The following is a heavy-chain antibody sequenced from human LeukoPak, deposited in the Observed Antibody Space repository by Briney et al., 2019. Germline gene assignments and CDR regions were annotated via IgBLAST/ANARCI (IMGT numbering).Heavy chain of an antibody. CDR2: ISGSGGST. CDR1: GFTFSSYA. J-gene: IGHJ6*02. V-gene: IGHV3-23*01. CDR3: ARGGAARPVYYYGMDV. D-gene: IGHD6-6*01. Sequence: GGSLRLSCAASGFTFSSYAMSWVRQAPGKGLEWVSAISGSGGSTYYADSVKGRFTISRDNAKNSLYLQMNSLRAEDTAVYYCARGGAARPVYYYGMDVWGQGTTVTVSS.